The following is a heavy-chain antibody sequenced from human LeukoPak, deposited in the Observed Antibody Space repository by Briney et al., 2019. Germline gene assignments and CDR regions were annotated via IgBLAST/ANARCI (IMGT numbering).Heavy chain of an antibody. V-gene: IGHV3-15*01. Sequence: GGSLRLSCAASGFTFSNAWMTWVRQAPGKGLEWVGRIKSKTDGGTTDYVAPVNGRFTISRDDSNKTVYLQMHSLKTEDTAVYYCTTGIGRVTHRYFDLWGRGTLLTVSS. CDR2: IKSKTDGGTT. J-gene: IGHJ2*01. CDR3: TTGIGRVTHRYFDL. CDR1: GFTFSNAW. D-gene: IGHD1-26*01.